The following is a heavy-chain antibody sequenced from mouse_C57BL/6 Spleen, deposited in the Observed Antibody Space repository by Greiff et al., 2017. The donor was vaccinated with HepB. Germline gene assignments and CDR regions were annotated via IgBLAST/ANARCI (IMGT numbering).Heavy chain of an antibody. Sequence: QVQLQQPGAELVRPGTSVKLSCKASGYTFTSYWMHWVKQRPGQGLEWIGVIDPSDSYTNYNQKFKGKATLTVDTSSSTAYMQLSSLTSEDSAVYYCATGRFAYWGQGTLVTVSA. V-gene: IGHV1-59*01. CDR1: GYTFTSYW. J-gene: IGHJ3*01. CDR3: ATGRFAY. D-gene: IGHD4-1*01. CDR2: IDPSDSYT.